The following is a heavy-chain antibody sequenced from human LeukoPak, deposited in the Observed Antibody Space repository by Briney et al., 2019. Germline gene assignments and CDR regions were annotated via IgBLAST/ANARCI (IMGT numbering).Heavy chain of an antibody. J-gene: IGHJ3*02. CDR2: IYHSGRT. Sequence: PSEILSLTCAVSGGSISSGGYSWSWIRQPPGEGMVGIGYIYHSGRTYYKPSLKSRITLSVDRSKNQFCMQLSYVTAADTAVYYCAIEVGGTVVNTGAFDIWGQGTMVTVSS. CDR3: AIEVGGTVVNTGAFDI. CDR1: GGSISSGGYS. V-gene: IGHV4-30-2*01. D-gene: IGHD4-23*01.